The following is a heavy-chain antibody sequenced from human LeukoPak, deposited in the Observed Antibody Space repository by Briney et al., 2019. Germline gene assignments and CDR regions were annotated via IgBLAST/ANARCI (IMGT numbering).Heavy chain of an antibody. J-gene: IGHJ6*03. CDR2: IIPIFGTA. Sequence: SVRVSCKASGGTFSSYAISWVRQAPGQGLEWMGRIIPIFGTANYAQKFQGRVTITTDESTSTAYMELSSLRSVDTAVYYCARGVCGGDCSPGRGYYYYYYMDVWGKGTTVTVSS. D-gene: IGHD2-21*02. CDR1: GGTFSSYA. V-gene: IGHV1-69*05. CDR3: ARGVCGGDCSPGRGYYYYYYMDV.